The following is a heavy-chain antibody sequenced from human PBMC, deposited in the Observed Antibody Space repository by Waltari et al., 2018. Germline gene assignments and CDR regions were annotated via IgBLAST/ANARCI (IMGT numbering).Heavy chain of an antibody. CDR2: MNPNSGNT. J-gene: IGHJ4*02. V-gene: IGHV1-8*01. CDR3: ARPLRRDGYNPGY. D-gene: IGHD5-12*01. CDR1: GYTFTSYD. Sequence: QVQLVQSGAEVKKPGASVKVSCKASGYTFTSYDINWVRQATGQGLEWMGWMNPNSGNTGYAQKFEGRVTMSRNTSISTAYMELSSLRAEDTAVYYCARPLRRDGYNPGYWGQGTLVTVSS.